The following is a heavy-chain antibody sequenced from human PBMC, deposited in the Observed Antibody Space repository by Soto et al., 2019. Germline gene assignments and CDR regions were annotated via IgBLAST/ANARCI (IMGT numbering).Heavy chain of an antibody. V-gene: IGHV1-18*01. CDR2: ITTDKGKT. J-gene: IGHJ4*02. CDR1: GYTFTNYG. Sequence: QVQLVQSGPEVKKPEASVKVSCKTSGYTFTNYGISWVRQAPGQGLEWMGWITTDKGKTTYAQKFQGRVTMTTDTSTSTAYMELRSLRSDDTARYYCPTRSPAFDYWGQGTLVTVSS. CDR3: PTRSPAFDY.